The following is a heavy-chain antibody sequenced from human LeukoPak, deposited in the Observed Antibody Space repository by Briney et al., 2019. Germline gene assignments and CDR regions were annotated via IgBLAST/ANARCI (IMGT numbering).Heavy chain of an antibody. Sequence: PSETLSLTCTVSGYSISSGYYWGWIRQPPGKGLEWIGSIYYSGSTYYNPSLKSRVTISVDTSKNQFSLKLSSVTAADTAVYYCASYSSGHSTPYYYYYMDVWGKGTTVTVSS. J-gene: IGHJ6*03. CDR3: ASYSSGHSTPYYYYYMDV. CDR2: IYYSGST. V-gene: IGHV4-38-2*02. D-gene: IGHD6-19*01. CDR1: GYSISSGYY.